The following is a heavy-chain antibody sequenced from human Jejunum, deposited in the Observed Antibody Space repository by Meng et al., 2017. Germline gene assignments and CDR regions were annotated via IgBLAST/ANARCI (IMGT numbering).Heavy chain of an antibody. J-gene: IGHJ5*02. CDR3: ARDLLDPNIAATGWFDP. Sequence: VHPQGPGPAPVKPSGTLALPCVVPGGSISNNNWWSWVRQPPGKGLEWIGEISHTGRINYNPSLKSRVTMSLDKSKNQFSLDLTSVTGADTAVYYCARDLLDPNIAATGWFDPWGQGTLVTVSS. D-gene: IGHD2/OR15-2a*01. CDR1: GGSISNNNW. CDR2: ISHTGRI. V-gene: IGHV4-4*02.